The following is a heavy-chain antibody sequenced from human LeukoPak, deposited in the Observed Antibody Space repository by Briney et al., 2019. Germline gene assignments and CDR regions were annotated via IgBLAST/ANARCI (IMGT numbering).Heavy chain of an antibody. CDR3: ARAIERGRRFDY. CDR1: GYTFTTYY. D-gene: IGHD5-24*01. V-gene: IGHV1-46*01. CDR2: INPSGGSA. Sequence: GASVKVSCRTSGYTFTTYYVHWVRQAPGQGLEWMGVINPSGGSASYARNFQGRVAMTRDTSTSTVDMELSSLISDDTAIYYCARAIERGRRFDYWGQGTLVTVSS. J-gene: IGHJ4*02.